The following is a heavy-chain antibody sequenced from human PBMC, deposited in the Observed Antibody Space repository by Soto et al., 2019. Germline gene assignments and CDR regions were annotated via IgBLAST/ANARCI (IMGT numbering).Heavy chain of an antibody. CDR1: GGSISSYY. CDR3: ASSITFGGVIVFGAFDI. Sequence: SETLSLTCTVSGGSISSYYWSWIRQPPGKGLEWIGYIYYSGSTNYNPSLKSRVTISVDTSKNQFSLKLSSVTAADTAVYYCASSITFGGVIVFGAFDIWGQGTMVTVSS. V-gene: IGHV4-59*08. CDR2: IYYSGST. J-gene: IGHJ3*02. D-gene: IGHD3-16*02.